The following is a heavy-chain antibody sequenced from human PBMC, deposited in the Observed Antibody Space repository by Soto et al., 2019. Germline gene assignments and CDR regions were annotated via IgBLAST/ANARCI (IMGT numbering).Heavy chain of an antibody. CDR2: IIPLFGTA. J-gene: IGHJ4*02. CDR1: GHTLRSYA. CDR3: AREAAAAGRTPFDY. Sequence: QVQLVQSGAEVKKPGSSVKVSCEASGHTLRSYAILWVRQARGKAREWMGGIIPLFGTANYAQKFQGSVTITADESTSTAYMELSSLSSEDTAVYYCAREAAAAGRTPFDYWGQGTLVTVSS. V-gene: IGHV1-69*01. D-gene: IGHD6-13*01.